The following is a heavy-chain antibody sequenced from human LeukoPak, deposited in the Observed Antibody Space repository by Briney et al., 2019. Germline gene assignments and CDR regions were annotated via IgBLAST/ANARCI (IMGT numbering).Heavy chain of an antibody. CDR3: ARTGIAAAGTSPFDY. CDR2: IIPIFGTA. V-gene: IGHV1-69*05. Sequence: ASVKVSCKASGGTFSSYAISWVRQAPGQGLEWMGGIIPIFGTANYAQKFQGRVTITTDESTSTAYMELSSLRSEDTAVYYCARTGIAAAGTSPFDYWGQGTLVTVSS. CDR1: GGTFSSYA. J-gene: IGHJ4*02. D-gene: IGHD6-13*01.